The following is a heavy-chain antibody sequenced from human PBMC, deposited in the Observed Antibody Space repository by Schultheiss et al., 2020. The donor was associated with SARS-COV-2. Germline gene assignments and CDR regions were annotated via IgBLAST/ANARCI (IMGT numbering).Heavy chain of an antibody. CDR3: ARVGEAAAGNDRDY. CDR1: GYTFTSYA. J-gene: IGHJ4*02. V-gene: IGHV1-69*13. D-gene: IGHD6-13*01. CDR2: IIPIFGTA. Sequence: SVKVSCKASGYTFTSYAISWVRQAPGQGLEWMGGIIPIFGTANYAQKFQGRVTITADESTSTAYMELSSLRSEDTAVYYCARVGEAAAGNDRDYWGQGTLVTVSS.